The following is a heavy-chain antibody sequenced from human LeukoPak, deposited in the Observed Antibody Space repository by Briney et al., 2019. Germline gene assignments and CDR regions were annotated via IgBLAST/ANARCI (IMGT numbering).Heavy chain of an antibody. J-gene: IGHJ5*02. CDR1: GDSITNNDYY. V-gene: IGHV4-39*01. CDR3: AGHLMTPAGLRWFDP. Sequence: PSETLSLTCTVSGDSITNNDYYWGWIRQPPGKGQEWIASIYYSGSPYYIPSLKSRATISVDTSRNQFSLQLTSVTATDTAMYFCAGHLMTPAGLRWFDPWGQGILVIVSS. D-gene: IGHD2-2*01. CDR2: IYYSGSP.